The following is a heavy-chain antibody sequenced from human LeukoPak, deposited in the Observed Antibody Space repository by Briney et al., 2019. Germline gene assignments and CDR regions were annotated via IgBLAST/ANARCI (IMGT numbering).Heavy chain of an antibody. CDR2: INHSGST. V-gene: IGHV4-34*01. CDR1: GGSFSGYY. CDR3: ARGRHLRFLEWSPGGVAFDI. J-gene: IGHJ3*02. Sequence: SETLSLTCAVYGGSFSGYYWSWIRQPPGKGLEWIGEINHSGSTNYNPSLKSRVTISVDTSKNQFSLKLSSVTAADTAVYYCARGRHLRFLEWSPGGVAFDIWGQGTMVTVSS. D-gene: IGHD3-3*01.